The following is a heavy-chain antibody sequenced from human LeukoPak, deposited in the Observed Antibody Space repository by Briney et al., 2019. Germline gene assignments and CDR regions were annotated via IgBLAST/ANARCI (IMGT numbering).Heavy chain of an antibody. V-gene: IGHV3-7*01. CDR1: GFTFRSYW. D-gene: IGHD2/OR15-2a*01. J-gene: IGHJ4*02. CDR2: INQEASRT. Sequence: PGGSLRLSCAASGFTFRSYWMSWVRQAPGKGLEWLGHINQEASRTDHADSVKGRFTISRDNARNLLYLHRSSLRAEDTAVYYCAKYLSRAFDSWGQGILVSVSS. CDR3: AKYLSRAFDS.